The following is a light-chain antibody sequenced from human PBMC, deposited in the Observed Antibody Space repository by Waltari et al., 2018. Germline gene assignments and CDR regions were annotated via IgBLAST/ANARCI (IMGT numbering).Light chain of an antibody. CDR3: QNHERLPAV. V-gene: IGKV3-20*01. CDR1: QRIGRY. CDR2: GAS. Sequence: EIVLTQSPGTLSLSPGERATLSCRASQRIGRYLVWYQQKPGQAPRLLINGASSRAAGIPDRVSGSGSGTDFSLTISRLEPEDFAVYYCQNHERLPAVFGQGTKVEIK. J-gene: IGKJ1*01.